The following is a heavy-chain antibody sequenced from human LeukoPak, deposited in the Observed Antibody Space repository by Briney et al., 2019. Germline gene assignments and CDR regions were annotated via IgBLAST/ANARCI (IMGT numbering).Heavy chain of an antibody. CDR3: VRGKIGIDY. D-gene: IGHD2/OR15-2a*01. CDR2: IKQDGSEK. Sequence: GGSLRLSCAASGFTFNTYWMSWVRQAPGKGLEWVATIKQDGSEKYYVDSVKGRFTISRDNAKNSLYLQMNSLRAEDTAVYYCVRGKIGIDYWGQGTLVTVSS. J-gene: IGHJ4*02. V-gene: IGHV3-7*05. CDR1: GFTFNTYW.